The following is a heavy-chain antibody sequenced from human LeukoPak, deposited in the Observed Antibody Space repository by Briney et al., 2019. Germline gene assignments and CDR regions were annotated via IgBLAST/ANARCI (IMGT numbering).Heavy chain of an antibody. J-gene: IGHJ6*02. CDR1: GFTFSSYA. V-gene: IGHV3-30-3*01. CDR2: ISYDGSNK. D-gene: IGHD1-1*01. CDR3: AREVGIRDYYYGMDV. Sequence: GGSLRLSCAASGFTFSSYAMHWVRQAPGKGLEWVAVISYDGSNKYYADSVKGRFTISRDNSKNTLYLQMNSLRAEDTAVYYCAREVGIRDYYYGMDVWGQGTTVTVSS.